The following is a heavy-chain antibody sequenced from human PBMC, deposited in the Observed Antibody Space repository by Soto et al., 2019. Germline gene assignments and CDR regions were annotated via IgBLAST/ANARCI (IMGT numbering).Heavy chain of an antibody. D-gene: IGHD3-3*01. CDR3: ASFQIQSTLNTILVAXV. J-gene: IGHJ6*02. Sequence: SETLALTCAVYGGSFSGYCWSWIRQPPGKGLEWIGEINHSGSTNYNPSLKSRVTISVDTSKNQFSLKLSSVTAADTAVYYCASFQIQSTLNTILVAXVWGQGTTVXVSS. CDR1: GGSFSGYC. V-gene: IGHV4-34*01. CDR2: INHSGST.